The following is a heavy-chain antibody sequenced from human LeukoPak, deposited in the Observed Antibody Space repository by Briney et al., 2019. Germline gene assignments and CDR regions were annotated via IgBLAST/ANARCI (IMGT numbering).Heavy chain of an antibody. V-gene: IGHV3-74*01. J-gene: IGHJ2*01. CDR2: IHSDGSST. CDR1: GFTFDYYW. Sequence: GGSLRLSCAASGFTFDYYWMHWVRQALGKGLVWVSRIHSDGSSTTYADSVKGRFTISRDNAKNTVDLQMNSLRVDDTAVYYCVRGGVGCFDLWGRGTLVTVSS. D-gene: IGHD2-8*02. CDR3: VRGGVGCFDL.